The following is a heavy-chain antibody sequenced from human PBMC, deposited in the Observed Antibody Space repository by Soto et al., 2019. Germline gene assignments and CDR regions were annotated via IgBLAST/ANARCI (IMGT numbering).Heavy chain of an antibody. V-gene: IGHV1-46*01. CDR2: INPSGGST. J-gene: IGHJ5*02. CDR3: AIRTDPSYYDSSGYLDP. Sequence: ASVKVSCKASGYTFTSYYMHWVRQAPGQGLEWMGIINPSGGSTSYAQKLQGRVTMTTDTSTSTAYMELRSLRSDDTAVYYCAIRTDPSYYDSSGYLDPWGQGTLVTVSS. D-gene: IGHD3-22*01. CDR1: GYTFTSYY.